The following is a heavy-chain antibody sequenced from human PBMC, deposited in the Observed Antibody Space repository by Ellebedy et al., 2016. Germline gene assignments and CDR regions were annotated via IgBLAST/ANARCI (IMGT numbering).Heavy chain of an antibody. CDR1: GFTFSSYA. CDR2: ISGSGGST. V-gene: IGHV3-23*01. D-gene: IGHD1-7*01. J-gene: IGHJ4*02. CDR3: GRIALELPASTYYFDY. Sequence: GESLKISXVASGFTFSSYAMSWVRKAPGKGLEWVSAISGSGGSTYYADSVKDRFTLSRDNAKNSLFLQMNSLRAEDTAVYFCGRIALELPASTYYFDYWGQGTLVTVSS.